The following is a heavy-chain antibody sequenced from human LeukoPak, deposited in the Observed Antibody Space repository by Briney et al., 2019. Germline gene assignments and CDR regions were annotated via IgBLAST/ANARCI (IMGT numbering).Heavy chain of an antibody. CDR3: ARVGCSGGRCYTLDY. Sequence: PSETLSLTCTVSGGSISSGDYYWSWIRQPPAKSLEWLGYIYYSGSTYYNSSLKSRVIISVDTSKNQFSLNLSSVTAADTAVYYCARVGCSGGRCYTLDYWGQGTLVTVSS. J-gene: IGHJ4*02. CDR1: GGSISSGDYY. V-gene: IGHV4-30-4*01. D-gene: IGHD2-15*01. CDR2: IYYSGST.